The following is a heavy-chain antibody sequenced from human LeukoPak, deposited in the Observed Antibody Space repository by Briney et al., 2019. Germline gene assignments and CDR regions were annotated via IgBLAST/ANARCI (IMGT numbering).Heavy chain of an antibody. CDR3: ARIQVSGGYRLDY. CDR1: GGSISSGDYY. Sequence: TLSLTCTVSGGSISSGDYYWSWIRQPPGKALEWLARIDWDNDTYYGTSLKTRLTISKDTSKNQVVLTMTNMDPVDTATYYCARIQVSGGYRLDYWGQGTLVTVSS. J-gene: IGHJ4*02. V-gene: IGHV2-70*11. D-gene: IGHD5-12*01. CDR2: IDWDNDT.